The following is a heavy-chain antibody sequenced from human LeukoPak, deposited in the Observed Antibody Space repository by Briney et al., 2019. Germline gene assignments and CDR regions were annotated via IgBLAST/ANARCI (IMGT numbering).Heavy chain of an antibody. CDR1: GFTFSSYS. J-gene: IGHJ4*02. V-gene: IGHV3-21*01. CDR3: ARDSTTNYYFDY. Sequence: GGSLRLSCAASGFTFSSYSMNWVRQAPGKGLEWVSSISSSSSYIYYADSVKGRFTISRDNAKNSLYLQMNSLRAEDTAVYYCARDSTTNYYFDYWGQGTLVTVSP. D-gene: IGHD1-1*01. CDR2: ISSSSSYI.